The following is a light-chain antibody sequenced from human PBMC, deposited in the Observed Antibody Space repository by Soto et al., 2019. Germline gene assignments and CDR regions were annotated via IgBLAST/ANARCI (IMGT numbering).Light chain of an antibody. J-gene: IGLJ1*01. CDR1: SSDVGAYNY. V-gene: IGLV2-14*01. Sequence: QSALTQPASVSGPPGQSITISCTGTSSDVGAYNYVSRYQQHPGKVPKLIIYEVTNRPSGVSNRFSGSKSGNTASLTISGLQAEDEADYYCSSYTTSSTRVFGPGTKVTV. CDR3: SSYTTSSTRV. CDR2: EVT.